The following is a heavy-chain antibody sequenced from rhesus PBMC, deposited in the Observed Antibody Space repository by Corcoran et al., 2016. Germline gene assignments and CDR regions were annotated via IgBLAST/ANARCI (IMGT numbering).Heavy chain of an antibody. CDR1: GGSISSNY. Sequence: QLQLQESGPGLVKPSETLSLTCAVSGGSISSNYWSWIRQPPGKGLEWIGRISGSGGRTHYNPSLQSRVTISTDTSKNQFSLKLSSVTAADTAVYYCAREERYYYSGSYYFDYWGQGVLVTVSS. V-gene: IGHV4-173*01. D-gene: IGHD3-16*01. CDR3: AREERYYYSGSYYFDY. J-gene: IGHJ4*01. CDR2: ISGSGGRT.